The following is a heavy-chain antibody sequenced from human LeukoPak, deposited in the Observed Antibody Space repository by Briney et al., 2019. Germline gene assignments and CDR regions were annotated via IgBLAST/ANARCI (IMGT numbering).Heavy chain of an antibody. CDR3: GRAAVYSSSWQYY. CDR1: GFTFSIDG. J-gene: IGHJ4*02. Sequence: PGGSLRLSCAASGFTFSIDGMHAGHQAPGRGREGVAGIWYNVGNKYYADSVKGRFTISRDHSKKTLSPQTTSMRAEDTAVSYCGRAAVYSSSWQYYWGQGTLVTVSS. V-gene: IGHV3-33*01. CDR2: IWYNVGNK. D-gene: IGHD6-13*01.